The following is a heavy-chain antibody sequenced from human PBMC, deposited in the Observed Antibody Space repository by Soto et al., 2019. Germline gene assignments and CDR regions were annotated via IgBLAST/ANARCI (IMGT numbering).Heavy chain of an antibody. CDR2: ISGGGNDR. CDR1: GFPFSSYA. J-gene: IGHJ5*01. Sequence: VQLLESGGSLVQPGGSLTLSCAASGFPFSSYAMSWVRQTPEKGLEWVAGISGGGNDRYYADSVKGRFTISRNNAKNSLLLQMNSLRVEDTAVYYCVRDLSAYNWFDLWGPGTLVTVSS. CDR3: VRDLSAYNWFDL. V-gene: IGHV3-23*01.